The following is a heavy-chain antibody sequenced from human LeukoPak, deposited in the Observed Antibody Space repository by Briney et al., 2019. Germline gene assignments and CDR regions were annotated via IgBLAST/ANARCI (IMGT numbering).Heavy chain of an antibody. V-gene: IGHV5-51*01. J-gene: IGHJ3*02. CDR2: IYPGDSDT. Sequence: GESRKISCKGSGYSFTSYWIGWVRQMPGKGLEWMGIIYPGDSDTRYSPSFQGQVTISADKSISTAYLQWSSLKASDTAMYYCASSGYQLLDAFDIWGQGTMVTVSS. D-gene: IGHD2-2*01. CDR3: ASSGYQLLDAFDI. CDR1: GYSFTSYW.